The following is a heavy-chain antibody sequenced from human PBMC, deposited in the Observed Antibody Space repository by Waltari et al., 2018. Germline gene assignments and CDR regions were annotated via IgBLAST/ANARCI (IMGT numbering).Heavy chain of an antibody. V-gene: IGHV3-23*01. D-gene: IGHD3-22*01. Sequence: EEHLLESGGGLAQPGGSLRLSCAASGLNFISYAMGWVRQAPGKGLEWVSGISDSGVITKYADSVKGRFTVSRDNSKNTVFLHLNSLRAEDTAIYYCARHLYSIDYLELAKWGQGTLVTVSS. CDR2: ISDSGVIT. J-gene: IGHJ4*02. CDR3: ARHLYSIDYLELAK. CDR1: GLNFISYA.